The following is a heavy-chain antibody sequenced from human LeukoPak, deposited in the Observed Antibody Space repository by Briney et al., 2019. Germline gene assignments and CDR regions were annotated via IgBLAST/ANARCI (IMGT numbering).Heavy chain of an antibody. V-gene: IGHV3-21*01. CDR3: ARDGFGELLSRLFDY. D-gene: IGHD3-10*01. CDR2: FSGSTGYM. J-gene: IGHJ4*02. Sequence: GGSLRLSCAASGFTFSSYSMNWVRLAPGKGLEWVSSFSGSTGYMYYADSVKGRFTISRDNAKNSLYLQMNSLRAEDTAVYYCARDGFGELLSRLFDYWGQGTLVTVSS. CDR1: GFTFSSYS.